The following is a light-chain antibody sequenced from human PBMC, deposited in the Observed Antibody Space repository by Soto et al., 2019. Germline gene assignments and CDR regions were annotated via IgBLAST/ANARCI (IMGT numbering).Light chain of an antibody. CDR2: GAS. J-gene: IGKJ1*01. CDR1: QSVSSN. V-gene: IGKV3-15*01. CDR3: KQYKNWPPRAWT. Sequence: EIVMTQSPATLSVSPGERATLSCRASQSVSSNLAWYQQKLGQAPRLLIYGASTRATGIPAMFSGSGSGTEFTLTISSLQAEDFAVYYCKQYKNWPPRAWTFGQGTKVEIK.